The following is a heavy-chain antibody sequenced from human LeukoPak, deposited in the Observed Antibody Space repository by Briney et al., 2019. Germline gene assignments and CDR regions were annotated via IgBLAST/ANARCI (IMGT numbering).Heavy chain of an antibody. CDR3: ARALSGYYYYMDV. D-gene: IGHD3-16*02. CDR1: GFTFSSYW. V-gene: IGHV3-74*01. CDR2: INSDGSRT. Sequence: GGSLRLSCAASGFTFSSYWMHWVRQAPGKGLVWVSRINSDGSRTNYADSVKGRFTISGDNAKNSLYLQTNSLRAEDTAVYYCARALSGYYYYMDVWGKGTTVTVSS. J-gene: IGHJ6*03.